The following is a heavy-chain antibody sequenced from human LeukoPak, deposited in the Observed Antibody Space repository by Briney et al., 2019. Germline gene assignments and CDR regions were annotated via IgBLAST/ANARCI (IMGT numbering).Heavy chain of an antibody. J-gene: IGHJ4*02. V-gene: IGHV1-69*13. CDR1: GGTFSSYA. CDR3: ARLGGYGSGYLFDY. Sequence: ASVKVSCKASGGTFSSYAISWVRQAPGQGLEWMGGIIPIFGTANYAQKFQGRVTITADESTSTAYMELSSLRPEDTAVYYCARLGGYGSGYLFDYWGQGTLVTVSS. D-gene: IGHD3-10*01. CDR2: IIPIFGTA.